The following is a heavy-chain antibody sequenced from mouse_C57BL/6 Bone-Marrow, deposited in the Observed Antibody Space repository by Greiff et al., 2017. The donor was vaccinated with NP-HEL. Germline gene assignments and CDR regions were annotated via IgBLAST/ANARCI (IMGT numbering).Heavy chain of an antibody. V-gene: IGHV1-74*01. Sequence: QVQLQQPGAELVKPGASVKVSCKASGYTFTSYWMHWVKQRPGQGLEWIGRIHPSDSDTNYNQKFKGKATLTVDKSSSTAYMQLSSLTSEDSAVYYCARSYGNYDWYFDVWGTGTTVTVSS. CDR2: IHPSDSDT. CDR1: GYTFTSYW. CDR3: ARSYGNYDWYFDV. D-gene: IGHD2-1*01. J-gene: IGHJ1*03.